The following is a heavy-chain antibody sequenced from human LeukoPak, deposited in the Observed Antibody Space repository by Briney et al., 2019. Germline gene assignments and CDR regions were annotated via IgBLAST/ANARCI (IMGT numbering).Heavy chain of an antibody. J-gene: IGHJ4*02. V-gene: IGHV3-23*01. CDR3: AKDSSGWGYFDY. CDR1: GFTFSSYA. Sequence: GRSLRLSCAASGFTFSSYAMSWVRQAPGKGLEWVSAISGSGGSTYYADSVKGRFTNSRDNSKNTLYLQMNSLRAEDTAVYYCAKDSSGWGYFDYWGQGTLVTVSS. CDR2: ISGSGGST. D-gene: IGHD6-19*01.